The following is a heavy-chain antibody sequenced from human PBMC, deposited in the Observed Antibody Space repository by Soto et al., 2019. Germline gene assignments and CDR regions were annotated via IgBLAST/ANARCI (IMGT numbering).Heavy chain of an antibody. D-gene: IGHD6-6*01. V-gene: IGHV1-69*13. CDR1: GGTFSSYA. Sequence: SVNVSCKASGGTFSSYAISWVRQAPGQGLEWMGGIIPIFGTANYAQKFQGRVTITADESTSTAYMELSSLRSEDTAVYYCARGEYSSSPGIYYYGREVWGKGTTLSGSS. CDR2: IIPIFGTA. J-gene: IGHJ6*04. CDR3: ARGEYSSSPGIYYYGREV.